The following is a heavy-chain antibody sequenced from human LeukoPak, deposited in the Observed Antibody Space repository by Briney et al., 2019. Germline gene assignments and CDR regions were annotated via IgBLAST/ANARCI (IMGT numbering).Heavy chain of an antibody. D-gene: IGHD6-19*01. J-gene: IGHJ4*02. CDR2: IYSTGST. CDR1: GGSISSYY. Sequence: SETLSLTCTVSGGSISSYYWSWIRQPAGKGLEWIGRIYSTGSTNYNPSLETRVTMSLDMSEKQFSLRLSSVTAADTAVYYCARDSSAWYFDSWGQGTLVTVSS. CDR3: ARDSSAWYFDS. V-gene: IGHV4-4*07.